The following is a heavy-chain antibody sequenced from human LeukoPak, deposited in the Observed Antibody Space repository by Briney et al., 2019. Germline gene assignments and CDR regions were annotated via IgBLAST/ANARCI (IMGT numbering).Heavy chain of an antibody. J-gene: IGHJ6*04. Sequence: SETLSPTCTVSGGSVSSGSYYWSWIRQPPGKGLEWIGYIYYSGSTNYNPSLKSRVTISVDTSKNQFSLKLSSVTAADTAVYYCARVAGGYYYYYGMDVWGKGTTVTVSS. D-gene: IGHD6-13*01. CDR3: ARVAGGYYYYYGMDV. V-gene: IGHV4-61*01. CDR1: GGSVSSGSYY. CDR2: IYYSGST.